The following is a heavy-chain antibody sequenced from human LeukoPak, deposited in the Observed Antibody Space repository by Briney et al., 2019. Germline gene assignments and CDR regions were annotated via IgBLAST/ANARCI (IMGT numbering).Heavy chain of an antibody. D-gene: IGHD1-1*01. Sequence: PGGSLRLPCAASGFSFSSYAMSWVRQAPGKGLEWVSTIIGSGSSTYYADSVKGRFTISRDNAKNTLYLQMSSLRAEDTAVYYCAKVRGSNWDPFDYWGQGTLVTVSS. CDR2: IIGSGSST. J-gene: IGHJ4*02. V-gene: IGHV3-23*01. CDR1: GFSFSSYA. CDR3: AKVRGSNWDPFDY.